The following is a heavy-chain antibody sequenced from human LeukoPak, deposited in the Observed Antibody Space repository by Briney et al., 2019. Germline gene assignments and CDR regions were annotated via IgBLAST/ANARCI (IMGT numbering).Heavy chain of an antibody. CDR1: GYTFTGYY. CDR2: INPNSGGT. CDR3: ARVGNIVVVVAATPRHFQH. J-gene: IGHJ1*01. Sequence: GASVKVSCKASGYTFTGYYMHWVRQAPGQGLEWMGWINPNSGGTNYAQKFQCRVTMTRDTSISTAYMELSRLRSDDTAVYYCARVGNIVVVVAATPRHFQHWGQGTLVTVSS. V-gene: IGHV1-2*02. D-gene: IGHD2-15*01.